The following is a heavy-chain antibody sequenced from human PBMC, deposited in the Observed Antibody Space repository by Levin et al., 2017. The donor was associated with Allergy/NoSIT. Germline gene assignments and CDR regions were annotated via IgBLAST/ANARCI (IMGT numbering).Heavy chain of an antibody. CDR1: GFTFSSYG. CDR2: ISYDGRNE. CDR3: AKQWGVSANYLLGDY. J-gene: IGHJ4*02. D-gene: IGHD4/OR15-4a*01. V-gene: IGHV3-30*18. Sequence: PGESLKISCAASGFTFSSYGMHWVRQAPGKGLEWVAVISYDGRNEYYADCVKGRFTISRDNSKNTLFLQMNSLRVEDTAVYYCAKQWGVSANYLLGDYWGQGTLVTVSS.